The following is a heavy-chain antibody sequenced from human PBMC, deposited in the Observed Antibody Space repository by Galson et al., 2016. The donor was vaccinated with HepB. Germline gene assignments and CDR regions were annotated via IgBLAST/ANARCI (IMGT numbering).Heavy chain of an antibody. Sequence: SLRLSCAASGFTFSTYGMHWVRQAPGKGLEWVAVISYDGSNKYYADSVKGRFTISRDNSENTLYLRMNSLPQGPIGLPPGTLLQEHLWG. CDR2: ISYDGSNK. J-gene: IGHJ6*01. V-gene: IGHV3-30*03. CDR1: GFTFSTYG. CDR3: TLLQEHL.